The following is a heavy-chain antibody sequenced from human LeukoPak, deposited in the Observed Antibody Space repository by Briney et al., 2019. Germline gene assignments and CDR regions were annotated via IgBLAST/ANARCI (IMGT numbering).Heavy chain of an antibody. Sequence: SETLSLTCTVSGGSISSYYWSWIRQPPGKGLEWIGYIYYSGSTNYNPSLKSRVTISVDTSKNQFSLKLSSVTAADTAVYYCARVSYDILTGYYIEPPYNWFDPWGQGTLVTVSS. CDR3: ARVSYDILTGYYIEPPYNWFDP. CDR2: IYYSGST. CDR1: GGSISSYY. V-gene: IGHV4-59*08. D-gene: IGHD3-9*01. J-gene: IGHJ5*02.